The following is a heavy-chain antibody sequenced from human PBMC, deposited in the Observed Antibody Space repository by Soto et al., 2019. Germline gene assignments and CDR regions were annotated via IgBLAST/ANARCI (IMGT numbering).Heavy chain of an antibody. CDR3: ARDVRSSPYYGMDV. V-gene: IGHV3-66*01. CDR2: IYSGGST. D-gene: IGHD6-13*01. Sequence: GGSLRLSCAASGFTVSSNYMSWVRQAPGKGLEWVSVIYSGGSTYYADSVKGRFTISRDNSKNTLYLQMNSLRAEDTAVYYCARDVRSSPYYGMDVWGKGTTVTVSS. J-gene: IGHJ6*04. CDR1: GFTVSSNY.